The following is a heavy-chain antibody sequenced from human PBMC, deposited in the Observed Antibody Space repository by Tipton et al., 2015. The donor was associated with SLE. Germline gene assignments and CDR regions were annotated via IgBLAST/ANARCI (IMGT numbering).Heavy chain of an antibody. D-gene: IGHD1-26*01. V-gene: IGHV4-59*01. J-gene: IGHJ5*02. CDR2: IYYSGST. Sequence: TLSLTCTVSGGSISSYYWSWIRQPPGKGLEWIGYIYYSGSTNYNPSLKSRVTISVDTSEDQFSLKLSTVTAAATAVYYWAREAKYSGSYFNWFDRWGQVTLVTVSP. CDR3: AREAKYSGSYFNWFDR. CDR1: GGSISSYY.